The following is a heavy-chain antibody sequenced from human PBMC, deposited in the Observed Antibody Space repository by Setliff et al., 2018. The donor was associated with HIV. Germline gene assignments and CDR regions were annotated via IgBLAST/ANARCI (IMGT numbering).Heavy chain of an antibody. CDR2: INHSGST. CDR3: ARGPPAEDYYYYMDV. V-gene: IGHV4-34*01. Sequence: ETMSLTCAVYGGSFSGYSWGWIRQPPGKGLEWIGEINHSGSTNYNPSLKSRVTISVDTSKRQFSLNLTSVTAADTAVYYCARGPPAEDYYYYMDVWDKGTTVTVSS. CDR1: GGSFSGYS. J-gene: IGHJ6*03.